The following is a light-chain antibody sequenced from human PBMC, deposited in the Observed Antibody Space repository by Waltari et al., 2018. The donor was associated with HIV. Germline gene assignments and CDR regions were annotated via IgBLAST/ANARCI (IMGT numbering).Light chain of an antibody. V-gene: IGLV2-23*01. CDR3: CSYAGNNTLV. CDR2: EGT. J-gene: IGLJ3*02. CDR1: SSDVGSYKF. Sequence: QSALTQPASVSGSPGQSITISCTGTSSDVGSYKFVSCYQQHPGKVPKFMIYEGTKRPSGVSNRFPGATSGTTASLTISGLHAEDEPDYHCCSYAGNNTLVFGGGTKLTVI.